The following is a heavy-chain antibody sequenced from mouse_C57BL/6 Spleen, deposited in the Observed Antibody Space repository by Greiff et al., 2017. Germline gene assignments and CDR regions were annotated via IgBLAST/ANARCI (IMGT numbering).Heavy chain of an antibody. CDR2: INPNNGGT. CDR1: GYTFTDYN. V-gene: IGHV1-18*01. J-gene: IGHJ1*03. Sequence: EVQLQQSGPELVKPGASVKIPCKASGYTFTDYNMDWVKQSHGKSLEWIGAINPNNGGTIYNQKFKGKATLTVDKSSSTAYMELRSLTSEDTAVYYCARRSWDWYFDVWGTGTTVTVSS. CDR3: ARRSWDWYFDV. D-gene: IGHD4-1*01.